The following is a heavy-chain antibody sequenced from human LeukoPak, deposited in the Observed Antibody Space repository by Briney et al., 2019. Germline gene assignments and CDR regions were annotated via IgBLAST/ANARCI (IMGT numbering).Heavy chain of an antibody. CDR1: GFTFSSYW. Sequence: GGSLRLSCAASGFTFSSYWMHWVRQAPGKGLVWVSRINSDGSSTNYADSVKGRFTISRDNAKNTLYLQMNSLRAEDTAVYYCASLGYCSSTSCYSGNWFDPWGQGTLVTVSS. J-gene: IGHJ5*02. V-gene: IGHV3-74*01. CDR2: INSDGSST. CDR3: ASLGYCSSTSCYSGNWFDP. D-gene: IGHD2-2*01.